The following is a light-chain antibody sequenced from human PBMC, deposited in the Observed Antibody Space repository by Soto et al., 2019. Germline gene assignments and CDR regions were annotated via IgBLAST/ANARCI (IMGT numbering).Light chain of an antibody. CDR2: GAS. V-gene: IGKV3-15*01. CDR1: QSVSSN. CDR3: QQLNTFPPFFT. J-gene: IGKJ3*01. Sequence: EVVMTQSPDTLSVSPGERATLSCRASQSVSSNLAWYQQKLGQAPRLLIYGASTRATGISARISGSVSGTEFTLTISSLQSEDFATYFCQQLNTFPPFFTFGPGTKVDIK.